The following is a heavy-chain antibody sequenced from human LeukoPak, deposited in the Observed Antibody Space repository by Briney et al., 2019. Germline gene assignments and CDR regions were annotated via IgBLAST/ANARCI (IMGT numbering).Heavy chain of an antibody. CDR1: GFTFSNYE. J-gene: IGHJ4*02. CDR3: ARDRKAAVTYPDY. CDR2: ISSSGRTM. Sequence: AGGSLRLSCGASGFTFSNYEMNWVRQAPGKGLEWLSYISSSGRTMYYADSVKGRFTISRDNAKNSLYLQMNSLRAEDTAVYYCARDRKAAVTYPDYWGQGTLVTVSS. D-gene: IGHD4-17*01. V-gene: IGHV3-48*03.